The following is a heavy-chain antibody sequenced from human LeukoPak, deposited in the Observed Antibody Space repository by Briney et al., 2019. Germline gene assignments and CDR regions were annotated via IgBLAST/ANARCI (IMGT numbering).Heavy chain of an antibody. J-gene: IGHJ2*01. V-gene: IGHV3-53*01. D-gene: IGHD3-3*02. Sequence: GGSLRLSRAASGFTVSDNYMNWVRQAPGKGLEWVSVIYYGNSGSTYYADSVKGRFTISRDSSKNTLYLHMNSLRAEDTAVYYCARELEFSRYWYFDLWGRGTLVSVSS. CDR1: GFTVSDNY. CDR2: IYYGNSGST. CDR3: ARELEFSRYWYFDL.